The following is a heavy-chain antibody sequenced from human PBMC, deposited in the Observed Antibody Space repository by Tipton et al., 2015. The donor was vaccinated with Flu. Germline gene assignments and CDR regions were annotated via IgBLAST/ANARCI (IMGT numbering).Heavy chain of an antibody. D-gene: IGHD3-22*01. CDR2: IYYGGNT. Sequence: TLSLTCTVSGGSISYGDYYWNWIRQSPGKGLEWIGYIYYGGNTYYNPSLKSRVTISVDTSKNHFSLKLSSLTAADTAVYYCARGAGTYYSDTSGYYFNYWGQGTLVTVSS. CDR1: GGSISYGDYY. V-gene: IGHV4-30-4*01. CDR3: ARGAGTYYSDTSGYYFNY. J-gene: IGHJ4*02.